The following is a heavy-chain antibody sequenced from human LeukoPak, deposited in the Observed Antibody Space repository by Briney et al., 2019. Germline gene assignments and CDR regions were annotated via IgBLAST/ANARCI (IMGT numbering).Heavy chain of an antibody. CDR2: INTSGGTT. V-gene: IGHV3-23*01. Sequence: GGSLRLSCAASGFTFSNYAMSWVRQAPGKGLEWVSGINTSGGTTYHADSVKGRFTISRDNAKNSLFLQMNSLRVEDTAVYYCTRDPAYYFDISGYAYFDFWGQGTLVTVSS. J-gene: IGHJ4*02. D-gene: IGHD3-22*01. CDR3: TRDPAYYFDISGYAYFDF. CDR1: GFTFSNYA.